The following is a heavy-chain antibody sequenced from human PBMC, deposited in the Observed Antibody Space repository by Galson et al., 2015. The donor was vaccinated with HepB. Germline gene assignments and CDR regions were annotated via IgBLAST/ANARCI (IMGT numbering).Heavy chain of an antibody. CDR3: ARDRGTSGWGWGSFDI. CDR1: GFTVNNIY. CDR2: IYSGGSTT. Sequence: SLRLSCAASGFTVNNIYMAWVRQAPGKGLEWVSVIYSGGSTTNYADSVKGRFTISRDNSKNTLYLQMKNLRAEDTAMYYCARDRGTSGWGWGSFDIWGQGTMVTVSS. J-gene: IGHJ3*02. D-gene: IGHD6-19*01. V-gene: IGHV3-53*01.